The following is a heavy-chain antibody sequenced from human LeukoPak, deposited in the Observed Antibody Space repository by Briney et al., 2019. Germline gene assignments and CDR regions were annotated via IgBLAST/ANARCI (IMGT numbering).Heavy chain of an antibody. CDR3: ARDDPYDSSGFDDAFDI. V-gene: IGHV4-4*02. D-gene: IGHD3-22*01. J-gene: IGHJ3*02. Sequence: SETLSLTCAVSGGSISSSNWWSWVRQPPGKGLEWIWEIYHSGSTNYNPSLKSRVTISVDKSKNQFSLKLSSVTAADTAVYYCARDDPYDSSGFDDAFDIWGQGTMVTVSS. CDR2: IYHSGST. CDR1: GGSISSSNW.